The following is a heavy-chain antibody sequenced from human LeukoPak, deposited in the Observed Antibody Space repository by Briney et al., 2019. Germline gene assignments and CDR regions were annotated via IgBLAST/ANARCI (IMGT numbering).Heavy chain of an antibody. D-gene: IGHD3-3*01. CDR2: IYSGGST. V-gene: IGHV3-53*04. CDR3: ARGGEIFGVIYGMDV. CDR1: GFNVSNNY. J-gene: IGHJ6*02. Sequence: GGSLRLSCAASGFNVSNNYMSWVRQAPGKGLEWVSVIYSGGSTYYADSVKGRFTISRHNSKNTLYLQMNSLRAEDTAVYYCARGGEIFGVIYGMDVWGQGTTVTVSS.